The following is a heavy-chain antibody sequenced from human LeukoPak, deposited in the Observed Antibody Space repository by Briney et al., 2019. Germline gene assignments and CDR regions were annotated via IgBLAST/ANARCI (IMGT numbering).Heavy chain of an antibody. Sequence: GGSLRLSCAASGFTFSSYEMNWVRQAPGKGLEWVSYISSSGSTIYYADSVKGRFTISRDNAKNSLYLQMNSLRAEDTAVYYCARDRGYDSSGYSPYIDYWGQGTLVTVSS. CDR3: ARDRGYDSSGYSPYIDY. J-gene: IGHJ4*02. CDR2: ISSSGSTI. CDR1: GFTFSSYE. V-gene: IGHV3-48*03. D-gene: IGHD3-22*01.